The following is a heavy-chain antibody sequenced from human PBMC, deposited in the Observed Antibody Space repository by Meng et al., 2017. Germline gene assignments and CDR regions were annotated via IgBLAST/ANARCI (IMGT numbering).Heavy chain of an antibody. CDR3: ARGRYSSGWDRFDY. Sequence: QGELQQWGAGLLKPSETLSLTCAVYGGSFSGYYWSWIRQPPGKGLEWIGEINHSGSTNYNPSLKSRVTISVDTSKNQFSLKLSSVTAADTAVYYCARGRYSSGWDRFDYWGQGTLVTVSS. CDR2: INHSGST. CDR1: GGSFSGYY. V-gene: IGHV4-34*01. D-gene: IGHD6-19*01. J-gene: IGHJ4*02.